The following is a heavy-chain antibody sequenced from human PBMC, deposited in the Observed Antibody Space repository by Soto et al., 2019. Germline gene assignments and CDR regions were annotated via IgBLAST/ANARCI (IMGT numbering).Heavy chain of an antibody. CDR2: ISKDGNSK. D-gene: IGHD3-10*01. CDR1: GFTFSNYA. Sequence: GGSLRLSCPASGFTFSNYAIHWVRQAPDKGLEWVTIISKDGNSKHYADSVKGRFTISRDNSKNTLFLQMNSLRAEDTAVYYCARDPQGSYCYIDYWGQGTPVTVSS. CDR3: ARDPQGSYCYIDY. J-gene: IGHJ4*02. V-gene: IGHV3-30-3*01.